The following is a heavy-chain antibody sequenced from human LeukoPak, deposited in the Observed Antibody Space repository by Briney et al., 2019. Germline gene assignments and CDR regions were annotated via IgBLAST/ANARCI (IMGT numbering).Heavy chain of an antibody. CDR1: GLRFSGQY. Sequence: PGGSLRLSCAASGLRFSGQYMIWIRQAPGKGLEWVANIKQDGSEKYYVDSVKGRFTISRDNAKNSLYLQMNSLRAEDTAVYYCARVLPPRYTDKYYFDYWGQGTLVTVSS. J-gene: IGHJ4*02. V-gene: IGHV3-7*01. CDR2: IKQDGSEK. D-gene: IGHD2-2*02. CDR3: ARVLPPRYTDKYYFDY.